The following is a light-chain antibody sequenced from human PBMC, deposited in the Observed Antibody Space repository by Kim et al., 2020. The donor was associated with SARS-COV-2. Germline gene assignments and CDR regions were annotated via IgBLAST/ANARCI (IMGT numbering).Light chain of an antibody. CDR1: QSVGTW. J-gene: IGKJ4*01. CDR2: DAS. CDR3: QHYNSYPLA. Sequence: SVGDRIPITCRASQSVGTWLAWYQQRPGKAPKLLIYDASHLQRGVPSRFSGSGSGTEFTLTISSLQPDDFATYYCQHYNSYPLAFGGGTKVDIK. V-gene: IGKV1-5*01.